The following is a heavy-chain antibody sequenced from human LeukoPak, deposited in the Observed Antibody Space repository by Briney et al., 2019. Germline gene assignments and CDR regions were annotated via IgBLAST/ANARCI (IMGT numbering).Heavy chain of an antibody. CDR3: AGGDSSDYYYYYYYMDV. J-gene: IGHJ6*03. Sequence: SETLSLTCTVSGGSISSSSYYWGWIRQPPGKGLEWIGSIYYSGSTNYNPSLKSRVTISVDTSKNQFSLRLSSVTAADTAVYYCAGGDSSDYYYYYYYMDVWGKGTTVTVSS. V-gene: IGHV4-39*07. D-gene: IGHD3-22*01. CDR1: GGSISSSSYY. CDR2: IYYSGST.